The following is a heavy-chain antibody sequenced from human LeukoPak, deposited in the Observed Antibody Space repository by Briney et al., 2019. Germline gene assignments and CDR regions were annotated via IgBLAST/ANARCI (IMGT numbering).Heavy chain of an antibody. CDR3: TRVSGHCSGGSCYSVDY. CDR2: IRSKAYGGTT. D-gene: IGHD2-15*01. CDR1: GFTFGDYA. Sequence: GGSLRLSCTASGFTFGDYAMSWVRQAPGKGLEWVGFIRSKAYGGTTEYAASVKGRFTISRDDSKSIAYLQMNSLKAEDTAVYYCTRVSGHCSGGSCYSVDYWGQGTLVTVSS. V-gene: IGHV3-49*04. J-gene: IGHJ4*02.